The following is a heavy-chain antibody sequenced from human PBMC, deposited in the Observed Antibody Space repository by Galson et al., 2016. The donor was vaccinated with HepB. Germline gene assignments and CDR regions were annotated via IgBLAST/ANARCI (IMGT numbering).Heavy chain of an antibody. V-gene: IGHV3-30*18. J-gene: IGHJ4*02. CDR3: AKRHEYCPPVGCSVDY. CDR2: VSIDGRRK. D-gene: IGHD2/OR15-2a*01. CDR1: GFTFSQRG. Sequence: SLRLSCAASGFTFSQRGMHWVRQAPGKGLVWVAAVSIDGRRKFYADSVKGRFTISRDNSNNMLFLQMNSLRADDTAVYYCAKRHEYCPPVGCSVDYWGQGTLVTVSS.